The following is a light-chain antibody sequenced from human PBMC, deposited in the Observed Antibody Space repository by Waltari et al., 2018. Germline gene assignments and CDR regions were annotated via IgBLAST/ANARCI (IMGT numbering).Light chain of an antibody. V-gene: IGLV1-44*01. J-gene: IGLJ2*01. CDR2: SND. CDR3: ATWDDSLNGLSLSGLVV. CDR1: SSNIGSHT. Sequence: QSVLTQPPSASGTPGQRVTISCSGTSSNIGSHTVNWYQQLPGTAPKLLIYSNDERPSVVPDRFSGSKSGTSASLAISWLQSEDEADYYCATWDDSLNGLSLSGLVVFGAGTKLTVL.